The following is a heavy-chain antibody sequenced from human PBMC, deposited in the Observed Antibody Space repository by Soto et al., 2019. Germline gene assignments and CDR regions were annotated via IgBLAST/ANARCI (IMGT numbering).Heavy chain of an antibody. CDR1: GGTFSSYA. CDR3: AREDCSGGSCYGFAWFDP. Sequence: SVKVSCKASGGTFSSYAISWVRQAPGQGLEWMGGIIPIFGTANYAQKFQGRVTITADESTSTAYMELSSLRSEDTAVYYCAREDCSGGSCYGFAWFDPWGQGTLVTVSS. D-gene: IGHD2-15*01. V-gene: IGHV1-69*13. J-gene: IGHJ5*02. CDR2: IIPIFGTA.